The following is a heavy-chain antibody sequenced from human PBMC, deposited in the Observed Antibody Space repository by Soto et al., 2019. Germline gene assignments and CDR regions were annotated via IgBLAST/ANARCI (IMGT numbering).Heavy chain of an antibody. CDR2: ISAYNGNT. CDR3: ARELGYCSGGSCYMDGAFDF. Sequence: ASVKVSCKASGYTFTSYGISWVRQAPGQGLEWMGWISAYNGNTNYAQKLQGRVTMTTDTSKNTLFVQMNSLRAEDTAVYYCARELGYCSGGSCYMDGAFDFWGQGTMVTVSS. CDR1: GYTFTSYG. J-gene: IGHJ3*01. V-gene: IGHV1-18*01. D-gene: IGHD2-15*01.